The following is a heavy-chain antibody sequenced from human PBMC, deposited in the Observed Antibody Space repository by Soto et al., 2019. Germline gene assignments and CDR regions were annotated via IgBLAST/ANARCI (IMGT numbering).Heavy chain of an antibody. Sequence: PGECLKLLCSVSGYLFTLHWIGWVRRMPGKGLEWLGIIYPGVSDTRYSPSFQVQVIISADKSITTLYLQMNSLRIEDTGVYYCARGIGSVAYLVDYWGQGTPVTVSS. V-gene: IGHV5-51*03. CDR2: IYPGVSDT. CDR1: GYLFTLHW. D-gene: IGHD3-10*01. J-gene: IGHJ4*02. CDR3: ARGIGSVAYLVDY.